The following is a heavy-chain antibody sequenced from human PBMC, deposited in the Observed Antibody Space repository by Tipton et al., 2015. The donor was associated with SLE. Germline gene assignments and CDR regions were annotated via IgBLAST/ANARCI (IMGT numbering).Heavy chain of an antibody. V-gene: IGHV4-30-2*01. CDR3: ARDPGSSCPGCYFDY. Sequence: TLSLTCAVSGGSISSGGYSWSWIRQPPGKGLEWIGYIYHSGSTYYNPSPKSRVTISVDRSKNQFSLKLSSVTAADTAVYYCARDPGSSCPGCYFDYWGQGTLVTVSS. D-gene: IGHD6-13*01. CDR1: GGSISSGGYS. CDR2: IYHSGST. J-gene: IGHJ4*02.